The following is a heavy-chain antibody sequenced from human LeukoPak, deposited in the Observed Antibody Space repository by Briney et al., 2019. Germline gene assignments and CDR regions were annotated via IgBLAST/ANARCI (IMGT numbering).Heavy chain of an antibody. CDR3: ATAMSSWYGSYYYYYGMDV. D-gene: IGHD6-13*01. CDR2: FDPEDGET. CDR1: GYTLTELS. J-gene: IGHJ6*02. V-gene: IGHV1-24*01. Sequence: GASVKVSCKVSGYTLTELSMHWVRQAPGKGLEWMGGFDPEDGETIYAQKFQGRVTMTEDTSTDTAYMELSSLRSEDTAVYYCATAMSSWYGSYYYYYGMDVWGQGTTVTVSS.